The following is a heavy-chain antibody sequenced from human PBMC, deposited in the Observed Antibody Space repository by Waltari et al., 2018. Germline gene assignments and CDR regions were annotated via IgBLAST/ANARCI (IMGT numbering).Heavy chain of an antibody. CDR3: ASQNGGNSWWLDP. Sequence: EVQLVESGGGLVQPGGSLRLSCAASEFTFSGYWMHWVRQAPGKGLVWVARINMDESSTSYADSVKGRFTISRDNAKNTLYLQMNSLRAEDTAVYYCASQNGGNSWWLDPWGQGTLVTVSS. CDR1: EFTFSGYW. V-gene: IGHV3-74*01. J-gene: IGHJ5*02. CDR2: INMDESST. D-gene: IGHD2-21*02.